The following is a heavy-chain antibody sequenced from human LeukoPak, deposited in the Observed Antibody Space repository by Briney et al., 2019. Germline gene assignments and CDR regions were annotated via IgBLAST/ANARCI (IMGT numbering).Heavy chain of an antibody. D-gene: IGHD4-23*01. J-gene: IGHJ4*02. CDR2: ISGSST. CDR1: GFTISSDA. Sequence: GGSLRLSCEASGFTISSDAMTWVRQAPGKGLEWVSAISGSSTFFADSVKGRFTISRDDSKRTLYLQMNSLRAEDTAVYYCAKSHSVAQRGYFDYWGQGTLVTVSS. CDR3: AKSHSVAQRGYFDY. V-gene: IGHV3-23*01.